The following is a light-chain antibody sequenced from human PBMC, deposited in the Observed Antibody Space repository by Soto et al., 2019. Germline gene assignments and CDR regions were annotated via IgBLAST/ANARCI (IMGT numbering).Light chain of an antibody. CDR2: GTS. V-gene: IGKV3-15*01. Sequence: EIIMTQSPATLSVSPGGRATLSCRASQRVSSNLAWYQQKPGQAPRLLIYGTSTRATGIPPRFSGGGSGTEFTLTISSLQSEDFAVYYCQQHDISPWMFGQGTKVDIK. J-gene: IGKJ1*01. CDR3: QQHDISPWM. CDR1: QRVSSN.